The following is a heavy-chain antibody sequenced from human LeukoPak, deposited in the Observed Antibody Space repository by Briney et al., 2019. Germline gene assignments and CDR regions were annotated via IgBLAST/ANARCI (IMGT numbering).Heavy chain of an antibody. CDR2: ISSSSSYI. J-gene: IGHJ4*02. Sequence: PGGSLRLSCAASGFTFSSYSMNWVRQAPGKGLEWASSISSSSSYIYYADSVKGRFTISRDNAKNSLYLQMNSLRAEDTAVYYCARFGTKRGPFDYWGQGTLVTVSS. CDR3: ARFGTKRGPFDY. CDR1: GFTFSSYS. V-gene: IGHV3-21*01. D-gene: IGHD3-10*01.